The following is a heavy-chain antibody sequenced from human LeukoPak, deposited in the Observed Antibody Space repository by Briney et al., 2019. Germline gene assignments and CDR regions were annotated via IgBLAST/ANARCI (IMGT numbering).Heavy chain of an antibody. J-gene: IGHJ5*02. CDR1: GYTLTELS. V-gene: IGHV1-24*01. CDR2: FDPEGGET. D-gene: IGHD6-19*01. Sequence: VASVKVSCKVSGYTLTELSMHWVRQAPGKGLEWMGGFDPEGGETIYEQKFQGRVTMTEDTSTDTAYMELSSLRSEDTAVYYCATDFSFGSGWYWGFDPWGQGTLVTVSS. CDR3: ATDFSFGSGWYWGFDP.